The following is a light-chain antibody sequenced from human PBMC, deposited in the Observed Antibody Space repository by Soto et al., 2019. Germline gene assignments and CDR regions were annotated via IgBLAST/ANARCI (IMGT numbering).Light chain of an antibody. CDR3: QQYTNWPLT. CDR2: GAS. Sequence: VVMTQSPATLSVSPGERATLSCRASQSVSSDLAWYEQKPGQAPRLLIYGASTRATGIPARFSGSGSGTEFTLTISSLQSEDFAVYFCQQYTNWPLTVGAVTLVDIX. J-gene: IGKJ3*01. CDR1: QSVSSD. V-gene: IGKV3-15*01.